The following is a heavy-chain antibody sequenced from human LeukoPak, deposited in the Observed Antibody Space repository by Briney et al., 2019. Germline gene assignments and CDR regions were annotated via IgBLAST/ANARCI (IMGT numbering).Heavy chain of an antibody. Sequence: SGTLSLTCAVSGDSISSNYCWRWVRQFPGKGLEWIGEVYRRGSTSYNPSLKSRVVISIDKSKNQYSLNLNSVTAADTAVYYCARGGFPNSSSRAFDIWGQGTMVTVSS. J-gene: IGHJ3*02. V-gene: IGHV4-4*02. CDR3: ARGGFPNSSSRAFDI. CDR2: VYRRGST. D-gene: IGHD6-6*01. CDR1: GDSISSNYC.